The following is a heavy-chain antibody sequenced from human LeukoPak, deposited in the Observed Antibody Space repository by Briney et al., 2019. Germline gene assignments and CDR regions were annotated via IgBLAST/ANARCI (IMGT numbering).Heavy chain of an antibody. J-gene: IGHJ6*03. CDR1: VGSISSYY. V-gene: IGHV4-59*12. CDR2: IYYTGST. Sequence: SETLSLTCTVSVGSISSYYWTWIRQPPGKGLEWIGYIYYTGSTKYNPALKSRVTISLDTSKNQFSLKLSSVTAADTAVYYCARDFRGRTTIYYYYYMDVWGKGTTVTVSS. CDR3: ARDFRGRTTIYYYYYMDV. D-gene: IGHD3-10*01.